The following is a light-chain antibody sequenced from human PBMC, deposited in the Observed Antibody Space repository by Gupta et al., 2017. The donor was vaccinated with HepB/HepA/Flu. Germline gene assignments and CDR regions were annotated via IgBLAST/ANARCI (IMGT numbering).Light chain of an antibody. CDR2: DVS. J-gene: IGLJ1*01. Sequence: QSALTQPASVSGSPGQSITTSCTGTSSDVGDYHYVSWYQQHPGKAPKLMIYDVSYRPSGVSNRFSGSKSGNTASLTISGLQAEDEADYYCSSYTSSNTPLYVFGTGTKVTVL. V-gene: IGLV2-14*03. CDR3: SSYTSSNTPLYV. CDR1: SSDVGDYHY.